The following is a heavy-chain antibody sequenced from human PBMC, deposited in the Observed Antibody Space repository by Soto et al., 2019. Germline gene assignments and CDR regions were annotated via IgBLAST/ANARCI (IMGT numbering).Heavy chain of an antibody. V-gene: IGHV4-31*03. CDR3: ARLVADDFDSSGYALGAFDI. J-gene: IGHJ3*02. CDR1: GGSVSSAGYY. D-gene: IGHD3-22*01. CDR2: IYYIGST. Sequence: QVQLQESGPGLVKPSQTLSLTCTVSGGSVSSAGYYWTWIRQHPGKGLEWIGYIYYIGSTYYNPSLKSRVTISVDTSKNQFSLKLSSVTAADTAMYYCARLVADDFDSSGYALGAFDIWGQGTMVTVSS.